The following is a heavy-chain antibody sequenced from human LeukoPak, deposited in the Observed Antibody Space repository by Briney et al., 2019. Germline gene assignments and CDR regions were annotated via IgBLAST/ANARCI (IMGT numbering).Heavy chain of an antibody. Sequence: ASVKVSCKVSGYTLTELSMHWVRQAPGKGLEWMGGFDPEDGETIYAQKFQGRVTMTEDTSTDTAYMELSSLRSEDTAVYYCATAWLGRAYGSGSPSYWGQGTLVTVSS. CDR1: GYTLTELS. V-gene: IGHV1-24*01. J-gene: IGHJ4*02. D-gene: IGHD3-10*01. CDR2: FDPEDGET. CDR3: ATAWLGRAYGSGSPSY.